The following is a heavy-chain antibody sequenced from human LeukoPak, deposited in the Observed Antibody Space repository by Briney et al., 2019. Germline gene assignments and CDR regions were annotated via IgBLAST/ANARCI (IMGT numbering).Heavy chain of an antibody. CDR3: ASDLKQLAYFSGFDY. J-gene: IGHJ4*02. D-gene: IGHD6-13*01. Sequence: RVASVKVSCKASGYTFTSYAMHWVRQAPGQRLEWMGWINAGNGNTKYSQKFQGRVTITRDTSASTAYMELSSLRSEDTAVYYCASDLKQLAYFSGFDYWGQGTLVTVSS. V-gene: IGHV1-3*01. CDR1: GYTFTSYA. CDR2: INAGNGNT.